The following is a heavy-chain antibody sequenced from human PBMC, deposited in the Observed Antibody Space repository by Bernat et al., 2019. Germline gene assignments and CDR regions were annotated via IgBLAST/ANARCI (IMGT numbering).Heavy chain of an antibody. CDR1: GGSCGRGG. Sequence: GGGAGRRGGAGGRGWGGAGGSCGRGGMSGVREAPGKGLEGVAALGGRGGSTYYADSVTGPFTISSDNSKNTLYLQMTSLRAEDTAVYYCAKDDGPFVGVVAAALFDSWGQGTLVTVSS. J-gene: IGHJ5*01. CDR3: AKDDGPFVGVVAAALFDS. V-gene: IGHV3-23*01. CDR2: LGGRGGST. D-gene: IGHD2-15*01.